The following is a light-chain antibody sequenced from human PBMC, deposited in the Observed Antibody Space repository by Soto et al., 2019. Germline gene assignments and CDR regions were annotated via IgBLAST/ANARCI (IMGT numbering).Light chain of an antibody. CDR1: QDITNY. CDR2: DAS. V-gene: IGKV1-33*01. Sequence: DIQMTQSPSSLSASVGDRVTITCQASQDITNYLNWYHQKPGKAPKFLIYDASNLETGVPSRFSGSGSGTNFIFTISSLQPEYFATYSCQQYDNLLLFGQWTRLEIK. CDR3: QQYDNLLL. J-gene: IGKJ5*01.